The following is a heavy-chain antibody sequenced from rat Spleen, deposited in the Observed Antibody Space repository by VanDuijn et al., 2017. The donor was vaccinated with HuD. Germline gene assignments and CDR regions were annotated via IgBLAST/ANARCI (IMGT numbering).Heavy chain of an antibody. CDR2: ITTGGDKT. V-gene: IGHV5-27*01. Sequence: EVQLVESGGGLVQPGRSLKLSCAASGFTFSNFFMAWVRQAPTKGLEWVAYITTGGDKTYYRDSVKGRFTISRDDTKNTLYLKMDSLGYGDTATYFCTTKGRIAVIGFAYWGQGTLVTVSS. CDR1: GFTFSNFF. CDR3: TTKGRIAVIGFAY. D-gene: IGHD1-2*01. J-gene: IGHJ3*01.